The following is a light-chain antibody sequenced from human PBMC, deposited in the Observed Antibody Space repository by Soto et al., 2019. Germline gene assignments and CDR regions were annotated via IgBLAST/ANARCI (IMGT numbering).Light chain of an antibody. Sequence: DIQMTQSPSSLSASVGDRVTITCRASQDISTYLNWYQQTPGKAPKLLIYAASSLQSGVPSRFSGSGCETDFTLTIRSLQPEDFATYSCQQSYSTTWTFGQGTKGDIK. V-gene: IGKV1-39*01. CDR1: QDISTY. J-gene: IGKJ1*01. CDR2: AAS. CDR3: QQSYSTTWT.